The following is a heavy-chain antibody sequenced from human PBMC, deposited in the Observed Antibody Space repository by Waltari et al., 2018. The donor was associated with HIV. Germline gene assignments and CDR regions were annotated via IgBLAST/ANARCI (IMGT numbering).Heavy chain of an antibody. D-gene: IGHD2-8*01. J-gene: IGHJ5*02. V-gene: IGHV2-5*01. CDR3: AHRGNGVSGFDP. CDR1: GFSLSTSRVG. CDR2: MYWNDDK. Sequence: QITLMESGPTLGKPTQTLTLTCTFSGFSLSTSRVGVGWLRQPPGKAREWLALMYWNDDKRYSPSLKSRLTITKDPSKTQVVLTMTNMDPDDTATYYCAHRGNGVSGFDPWGQGTLVTVSS.